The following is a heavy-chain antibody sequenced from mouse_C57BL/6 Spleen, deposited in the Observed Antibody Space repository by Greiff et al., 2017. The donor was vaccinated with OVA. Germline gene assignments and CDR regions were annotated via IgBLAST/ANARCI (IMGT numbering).Heavy chain of an antibody. V-gene: IGHV1-80*01. J-gene: IGHJ4*01. Sequence: QVQLKESGAELVKPGASVKISCKASGYAFSSYWMNWVKQRPGKGLEWIGQIYPGDGDTNYNGKFKGKATLTADKSSSTAYMQLSSLTSEDSAVYFCARVVGDYDGHYAMDYWGQGTSVTVSS. CDR3: ARVVGDYDGHYAMDY. D-gene: IGHD2-4*01. CDR2: IYPGDGDT. CDR1: GYAFSSYW.